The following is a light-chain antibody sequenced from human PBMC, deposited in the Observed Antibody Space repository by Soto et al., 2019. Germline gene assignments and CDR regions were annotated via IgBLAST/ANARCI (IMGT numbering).Light chain of an antibody. CDR3: AAWDDTVRSYV. Sequence: QSVLTQPPSVSGTPGQRVTISCSGSISNIGNNYVYLFQQLPGTAPKVLSNRNDQRPSGVPDRLSGSKSGTSASLAISGLRSEDEAEYYCAAWDDTVRSYVFGTGTKLTVL. CDR1: ISNIGNNY. J-gene: IGLJ1*01. V-gene: IGLV1-47*01. CDR2: RND.